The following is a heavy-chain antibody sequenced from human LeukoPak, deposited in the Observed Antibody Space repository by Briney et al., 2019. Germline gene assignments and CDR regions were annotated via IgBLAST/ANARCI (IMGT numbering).Heavy chain of an antibody. J-gene: IGHJ4*02. CDR2: INHSGRT. CDR3: ARGETSVVTNFDY. CDR1: GGSFSGYY. Sequence: SETLSLTCAVYGGSFSGYYWSWIRQPPGKGLEWIGEINHSGRTNYNPSLKSRVTISVDTSKKQFSLKLSCVTAAETAVYYCARGETSVVTNFDYWGQGTLVTVSS. V-gene: IGHV4-34*01. D-gene: IGHD4-23*01.